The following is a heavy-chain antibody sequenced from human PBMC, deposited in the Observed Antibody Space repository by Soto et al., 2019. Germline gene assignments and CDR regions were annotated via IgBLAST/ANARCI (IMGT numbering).Heavy chain of an antibody. CDR2: TYYRSKWLN. CDR3: ARDSRVGSGWSYYFDP. D-gene: IGHD6-19*01. CDR1: GDSVSSNSAA. Sequence: QVQLQQSGPGLVRPSQTLSLTCTISGDSVSSNSAAWNWIRQSPSRGLEWLGRTYYRSKWLNDYAVSVKSRITITPDTSKNQFSLQLNSVTPEDTAVYYCARDSRVGSGWSYYFDPWGQGTLVTVSS. J-gene: IGHJ4*02. V-gene: IGHV6-1*01.